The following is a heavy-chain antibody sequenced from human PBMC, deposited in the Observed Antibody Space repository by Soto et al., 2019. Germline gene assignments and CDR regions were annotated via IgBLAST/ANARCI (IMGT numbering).Heavy chain of an antibody. V-gene: IGHV3-48*01. CDR3: ARDGHSSSYYPYYYYMDV. J-gene: IGHJ6*03. CDR1: GFTFSSYS. Sequence: PGGSLRLSCAASGFTFSSYSMNWVRQAPGKGLEWVSYISSSSSTIYYADSVKGRFTISRDNAKNSLYLQMNSLRAEDTAVYYCARDGHSSSYYPYYYYMDVWGKGTTVTVSS. D-gene: IGHD6-6*01. CDR2: ISSSSSTI.